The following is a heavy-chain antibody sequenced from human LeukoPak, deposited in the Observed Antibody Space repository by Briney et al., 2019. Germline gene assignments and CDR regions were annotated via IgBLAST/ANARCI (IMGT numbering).Heavy chain of an antibody. CDR2: INHSGST. CDR1: GGSFSGYY. Sequence: SETLSLTCAVYGGSFSGYYWSWIRQPPGKGLEWIGEINHSGSTNYNPSLKSRVTISVDTSKNQFSLKLSSVTAADTAVYYCARDLSTSCYLCHGWFDPWGQGTLVTVSS. V-gene: IGHV4-34*01. D-gene: IGHD2-2*01. J-gene: IGHJ5*02. CDR3: ARDLSTSCYLCHGWFDP.